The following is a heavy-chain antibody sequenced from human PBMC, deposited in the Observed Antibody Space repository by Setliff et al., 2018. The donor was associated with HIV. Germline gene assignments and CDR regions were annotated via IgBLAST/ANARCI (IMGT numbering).Heavy chain of an antibody. J-gene: IGHJ4*02. CDR3: ARDLRNSNTLFGVLNFVFDL. V-gene: IGHV1-2*02. CDR1: GYTLSSHY. Sequence: ASVKVSCKASGYTLSSHYIHWVRQAPGHRPEWVGWINPQTGGTNFAQKFQGRITMTSDTSVNTVFIELSRLKSDDTALYYCARDLRNSNTLFGVLNFVFDLWGQGTLITVSS. CDR2: INPQTGGT. D-gene: IGHD3-3*01.